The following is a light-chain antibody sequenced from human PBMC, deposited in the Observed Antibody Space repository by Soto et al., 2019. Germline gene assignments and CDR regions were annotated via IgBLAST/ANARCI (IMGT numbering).Light chain of an antibody. CDR3: QEYAVVPLT. Sequence: DIQMTQSPSSLSASVGDRVTITCRASQDIRNYLAWYQQKPGKVPELLIYAASTFHSGVPSRFSGSGYGTYFTLTIANLQPEDVATYYCQEYAVVPLTFGGGTKVEIK. CDR2: AAS. V-gene: IGKV1-27*01. CDR1: QDIRNY. J-gene: IGKJ4*01.